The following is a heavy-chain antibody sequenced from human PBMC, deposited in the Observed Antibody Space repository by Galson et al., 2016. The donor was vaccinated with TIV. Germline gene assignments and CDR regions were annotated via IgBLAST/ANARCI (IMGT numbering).Heavy chain of an antibody. J-gene: IGHJ6*02. CDR1: GYSISSGYY. V-gene: IGHV4-38-2*02. CDR3: AREGSTVTMHHYFGLDV. CDR2: IYYTGTT. Sequence: QVQLQESGPGLVKPSETLSLTCTVSGYSISSGYYWGWIRQSPGKGLEWMGSIYYTGTTYTNPSLKSRLALSVDTSNNQVALRLSSLTAADTAVYYCAREGSTVTMHHYFGLDVWGQGTSVTVSS. D-gene: IGHD4-17*01.